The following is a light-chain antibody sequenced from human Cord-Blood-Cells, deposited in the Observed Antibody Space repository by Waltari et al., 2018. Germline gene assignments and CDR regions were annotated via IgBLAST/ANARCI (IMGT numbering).Light chain of an antibody. J-gene: IGLJ3*02. CDR2: EGS. CDR1: SSDVGSYNL. V-gene: IGLV2-23*03. CDR3: CSYAGSSTFAV. Sequence: QSALTQPASVSGSPGQSLTISCTGTSSDVGSYNLVSWYQQHPAKAPQLMIYEGSKRPSGVSNRFSGSKSGNTASLTISGLQAEDEADYYCCSYAGSSTFAVFGGGTKLTVL.